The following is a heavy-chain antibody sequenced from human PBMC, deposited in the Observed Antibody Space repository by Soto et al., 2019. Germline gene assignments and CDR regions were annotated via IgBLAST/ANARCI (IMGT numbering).Heavy chain of an antibody. V-gene: IGHV3-20*01. Sequence: EVQLVVSGGGVVRPGGSMRLSCTASGFTFDDYSMTWVRQIPGKGLEWVYTTNWNGATTAYADSVRGRFTISRDNAKNSLYLQLDTVTAEDTAFYHCARDSDDSTGYYDYWGQGTLVTFSS. CDR3: ARDSDDSTGYYDY. J-gene: IGHJ4*02. D-gene: IGHD4-4*01. CDR1: GFTFDDYS. CDR2: TNWNGATT.